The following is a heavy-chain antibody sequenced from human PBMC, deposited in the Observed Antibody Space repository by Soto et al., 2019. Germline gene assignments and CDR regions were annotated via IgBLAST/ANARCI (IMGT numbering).Heavy chain of an antibody. D-gene: IGHD6-13*01. Sequence: GGSLILSCPDSGFSFNTYVMDWVRQAPGKGLEWVARILYDGSKEYYADPVKGRFTISRDNSKNTLYLQMSSLRPEDTAVYYCARIETYTSSWENWGQGTLVTVSS. CDR1: GFSFNTYV. J-gene: IGHJ4*02. V-gene: IGHV3-30*03. CDR3: ARIETYTSSWEN. CDR2: ILYDGSKE.